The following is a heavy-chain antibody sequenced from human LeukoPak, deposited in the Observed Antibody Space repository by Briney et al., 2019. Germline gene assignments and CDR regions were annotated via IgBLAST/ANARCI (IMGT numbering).Heavy chain of an antibody. D-gene: IGHD3-10*01. CDR1: SYTFTSYG. V-gene: IGHV1-18*01. J-gene: IGHJ4*02. Sequence: GASVKVSCKASSYTFTSYGISWVRQAPGQGLEWMGWISAYNGNTNYAQKLQGRVTMTTDTSTSTAYMELRSLRSDDTAVYYCARVVSAVSPDRFDYWGQGTLVTVSS. CDR2: ISAYNGNT. CDR3: ARVVSAVSPDRFDY.